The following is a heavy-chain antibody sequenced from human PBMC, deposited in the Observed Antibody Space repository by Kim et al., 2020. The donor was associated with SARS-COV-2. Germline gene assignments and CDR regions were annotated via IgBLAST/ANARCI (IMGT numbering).Heavy chain of an antibody. CDR2: IKQDGSEK. CDR1: GFTFSSYW. V-gene: IGHV3-7*01. CDR3: AIEEYYYDSSGYYRGSLGYGAFDI. J-gene: IGHJ3*02. D-gene: IGHD3-22*01. Sequence: GGSLRLSCAASGFTFSSYWMSWVRQAPGKGLEWVANIKQDGSEKYYVDSVKGRFTISRDNAKNSLYLQMNSLRAEDTAVYYCAIEEYYYDSSGYYRGSLGYGAFDIWGQGTMVTVSS.